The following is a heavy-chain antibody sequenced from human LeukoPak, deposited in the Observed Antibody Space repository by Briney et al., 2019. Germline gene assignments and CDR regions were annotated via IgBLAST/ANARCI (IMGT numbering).Heavy chain of an antibody. J-gene: IGHJ4*02. Sequence: GSLRLSCAASGFTFSSYAMHWVRQAPGKGLEWVAVISYDGSNKYYADSVKGRFTISRDNSKNTLYLQMNSLRAEDTAVYYCARDRGRDGYKQYPRFDYWGQGTLVTVSS. CDR3: ARDRGRDGYKQYPRFDY. D-gene: IGHD5-24*01. CDR1: GFTFSSYA. V-gene: IGHV3-30-3*01. CDR2: ISYDGSNK.